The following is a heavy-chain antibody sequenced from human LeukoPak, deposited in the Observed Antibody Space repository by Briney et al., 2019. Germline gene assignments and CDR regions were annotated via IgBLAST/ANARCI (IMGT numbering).Heavy chain of an antibody. D-gene: IGHD4/OR15-4a*01. Sequence: SETLSLXCAVSGYSISSGYYWGWIRQPPGKGLEWIGSIYHSGSTYYNPSLKSRVTISVDTSKNQFSLKLSSVTAADTAVYYCALTDAFDIWGQGTMVTVSS. CDR3: ALTDAFDI. V-gene: IGHV4-38-2*01. CDR1: GYSISSGYY. CDR2: IYHSGST. J-gene: IGHJ3*02.